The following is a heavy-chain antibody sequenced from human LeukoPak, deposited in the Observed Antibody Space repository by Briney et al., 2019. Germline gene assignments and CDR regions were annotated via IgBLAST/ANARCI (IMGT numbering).Heavy chain of an antibody. CDR1: GGSIGASINSPNW. CDR3: ARSAGIAAAGTLFDY. CDR2: IFHSGST. Sequence: PSETLSLTCAVSGGSIGASINSPNWWSWVRQPPGKGLEWIGEIFHSGSTNYNPSLKSRVTISVDTSKNQFSLKLSSVTAAGTAVYYCARSAGIAAAGTLFDYWGQGTLVTVSS. J-gene: IGHJ4*02. D-gene: IGHD6-13*01. V-gene: IGHV4-4*02.